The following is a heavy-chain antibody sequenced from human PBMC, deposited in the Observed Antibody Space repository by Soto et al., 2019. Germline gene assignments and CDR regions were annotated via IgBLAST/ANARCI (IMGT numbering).Heavy chain of an antibody. Sequence: QVQLQESGPGLVKPSQTLSLTCTVSGGSVSSGDYYWSWFRQPPGKGLEWIAYIYYRGNTYYNPSLKSRVTVSVDTSKNPFSLKRTSVTAADTAVYYCARVTYYFDTSGEPRDSWGHGTLVTVAS. V-gene: IGHV4-30-4*01. J-gene: IGHJ5*01. CDR1: GGSVSSGDYY. CDR2: IYYRGNT. CDR3: ARVTYYFDTSGEPRDS. D-gene: IGHD3-22*01.